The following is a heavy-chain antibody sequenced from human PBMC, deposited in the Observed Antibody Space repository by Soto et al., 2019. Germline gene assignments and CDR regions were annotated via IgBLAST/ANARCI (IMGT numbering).Heavy chain of an antibody. D-gene: IGHD2-15*01. CDR1: GGSISSGGYY. Sequence: SETLSLTCPVSGGSISSGGYYWSWIRQPPGKGLEWIGYIYYSGTTNYNPSLKSRVTISVDTSKNQFSLKLSSVTAGDTAVYYCASWWAIKGYFTYWGQGSLVTVSS. CDR2: IYYSGTT. CDR3: ASWWAIKGYFTY. V-gene: IGHV4-61*08. J-gene: IGHJ4*02.